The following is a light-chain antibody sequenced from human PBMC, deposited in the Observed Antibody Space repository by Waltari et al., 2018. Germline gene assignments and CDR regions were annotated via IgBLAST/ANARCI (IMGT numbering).Light chain of an antibody. CDR1: QSVGSW. Sequence: DIQMTQFPSTLSASVGNSVTITCRASQSVGSWLAWYQQKPGKAPKFLIYKASSLESGVPSRFSGSGSGTEFTLTISSLQPDDFAIYYCQQYYSYYSFGQGTKLEIK. J-gene: IGKJ2*03. CDR3: QQYYSYYS. V-gene: IGKV1-5*03. CDR2: KAS.